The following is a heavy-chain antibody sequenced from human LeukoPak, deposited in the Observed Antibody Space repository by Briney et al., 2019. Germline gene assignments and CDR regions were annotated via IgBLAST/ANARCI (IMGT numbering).Heavy chain of an antibody. J-gene: IGHJ6*03. D-gene: IGHD1-1*01. CDR1: GFTFDDYA. CDR3: AKDSAANDSYYYYYYMDV. CDR2: ISWNSGSI. Sequence: GGSLRLSCAASGFTFDDYAMHWVRQAPGKGLEWVSGISWNSGSIGYADSVKGRFTISRDNAKNSLYLQMNSLRAEDTALYYCAKDSAANDSYYYYYYMDVWGKGTTVTVSS. V-gene: IGHV3-9*01.